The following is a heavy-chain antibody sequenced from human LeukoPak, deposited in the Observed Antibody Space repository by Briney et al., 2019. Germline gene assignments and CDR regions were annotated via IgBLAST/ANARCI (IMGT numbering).Heavy chain of an antibody. CDR1: GFTFSSYS. D-gene: IGHD6-19*01. CDR3: ARENSRGWERKPFDY. Sequence: GGSLRLSCAASGFTFSSYSMDWVRQAPGKGLEWVSGISSSSSYIYYADSVKGRFTISRDNAKNSLYLQMNSLRAEDTAVYYCARENSRGWERKPFDYWGQGTPVTVSS. CDR2: ISSSSSYI. J-gene: IGHJ4*02. V-gene: IGHV3-21*01.